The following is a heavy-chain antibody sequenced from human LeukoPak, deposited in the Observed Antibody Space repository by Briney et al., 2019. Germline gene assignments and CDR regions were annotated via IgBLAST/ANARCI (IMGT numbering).Heavy chain of an antibody. J-gene: IGHJ4*02. CDR2: IYYSGST. CDR3: ARDGNYGGNSGDY. V-gene: IGHV4-31*03. D-gene: IGHD4-23*01. CDR1: GGSISSGGYY. Sequence: SQTLSLTCTVSGGSISSGGYYWSWIRQHPGKGLEWIGYIYYSGSTYYNPSLKSRVTISVDTSKNQFSLKLSSVTAADTAVYYCARDGNYGGNSGDYWGQGTLVTVSS.